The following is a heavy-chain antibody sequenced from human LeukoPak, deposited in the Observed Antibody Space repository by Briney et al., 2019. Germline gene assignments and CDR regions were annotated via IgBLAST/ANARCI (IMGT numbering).Heavy chain of an antibody. CDR2: IIPIFGTA. CDR1: GGTFSSYA. J-gene: IGHJ6*03. D-gene: IGHD5-24*01. V-gene: IGHV1-69*13. Sequence: SVKVSCKASGGTFSSYAISWVRQAPGQGLEWMGGIIPIFGTANYALKFQGRVTITADESTSTAYMELSSLRSEDTAVYYCARLKMATTHYYYYYMDVWGKGTTVTISS. CDR3: ARLKMATTHYYYYYMDV.